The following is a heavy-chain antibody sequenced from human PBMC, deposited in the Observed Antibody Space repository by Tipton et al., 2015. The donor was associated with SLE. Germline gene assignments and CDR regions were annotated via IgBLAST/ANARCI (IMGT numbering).Heavy chain of an antibody. Sequence: TLSLTCAVSGGSISSTNWWSWVRQPPGKGLEWIGEIYHSGSTNYNPSLKSRVTISVDTSKNQFSLKLSSVTAADTAVYYCASREASGWFDYWGQGTLVTVSS. D-gene: IGHD6-19*01. CDR1: GGSISSTNW. CDR2: IYHSGST. V-gene: IGHV4-4*02. CDR3: ASREASGWFDY. J-gene: IGHJ4*02.